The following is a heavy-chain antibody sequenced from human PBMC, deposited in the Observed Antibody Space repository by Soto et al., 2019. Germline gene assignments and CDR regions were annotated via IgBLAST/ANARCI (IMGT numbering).Heavy chain of an antibody. CDR3: ARDNRVPAATSYNWFDP. D-gene: IGHD2-2*01. Sequence: ASVKVCCTASGYTFTGYYMHWVRQAPGQGLEWMGWINPNSGGTNYAQKFQGWVTMTRDTSISTAYMELSRLRSDDTAVYYCARDNRVPAATSYNWFDPWGQGTLVTVSS. J-gene: IGHJ5*02. CDR1: GYTFTGYY. V-gene: IGHV1-2*04. CDR2: INPNSGGT.